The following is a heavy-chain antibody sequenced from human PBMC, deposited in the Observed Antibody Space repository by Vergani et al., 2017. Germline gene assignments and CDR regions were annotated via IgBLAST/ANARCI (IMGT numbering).Heavy chain of an antibody. CDR1: GITFWKFG. V-gene: IGHV4-59*01. CDR3: ARVMYRDEASTGYRLEGMDI. D-gene: IGHD3-9*01. J-gene: IGHJ6*02. Sequence: QVQLVESGGGLAQPGGSLRLSCEASGITFWKFGMHWVRQGPGKGLEWIGYIYSTGSTNYNPSLNSRVTMSVDTSKNQFSLKLRSVTAADTAVYFCARVMYRDEASTGYRLEGMDIWGQGTTVTISS. CDR2: IYSTGST.